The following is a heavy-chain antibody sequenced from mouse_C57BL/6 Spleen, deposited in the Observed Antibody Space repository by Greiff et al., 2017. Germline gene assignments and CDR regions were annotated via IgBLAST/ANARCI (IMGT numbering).Heavy chain of an antibody. CDR2: ISDGGSYT. J-gene: IGHJ1*03. D-gene: IGHD2-5*01. CDR1: GFTFSSYA. V-gene: IGHV5-4*03. Sequence: DVMLVEPGGGLVKPGGSLKLSCEASGFTFSSYAMSWVRQTPDKRLEWVATISDGGSYTYYPDNVKGRFTISRDNAKNNLYLQMSHLKSEDTAMDYCARYWYSKGYFDVWGTGTTVTVSS. CDR3: ARYWYSKGYFDV.